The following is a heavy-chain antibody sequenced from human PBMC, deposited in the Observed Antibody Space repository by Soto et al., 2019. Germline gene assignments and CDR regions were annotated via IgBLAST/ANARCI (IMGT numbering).Heavy chain of an antibody. D-gene: IGHD2-2*01. J-gene: IGHJ5*02. CDR1: GGSISSGDYY. CDR3: ARVVRFCSSPSCRGRNWLDP. CDR2: MFYTGTT. V-gene: IGHV4-30-4*01. Sequence: SETLSLTCSVSGGSISSGDYYWSWIRQPPGKGLEWIGYMFYTGTTYYNPSLKSRVAISVDTSKNQFSLKLRSVTAADTAVYHCARVVRFCSSPSCRGRNWLDPWGQGTQVTVYS.